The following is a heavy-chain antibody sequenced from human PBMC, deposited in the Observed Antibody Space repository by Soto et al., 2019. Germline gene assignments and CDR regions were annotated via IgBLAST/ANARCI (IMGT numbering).Heavy chain of an antibody. Sequence: EVQLLDSGGGLVQPGGSLRLSCVASGFTFINYAMGWVRQTPGKGLEWVSAVXXXARSTWYADSVKGRFTVSRDNFKXXXXXXXXXXXXXXXXXXXXXXXXXXXXDYRDAFDVWGQGTMVTVAS. V-gene: IGHV3-23*01. CDR2: VXXXARST. CDR3: XXXXXXXXDYRDAFDV. D-gene: IGHD4-17*01. J-gene: IGHJ3*01. CDR1: GFTFINYA.